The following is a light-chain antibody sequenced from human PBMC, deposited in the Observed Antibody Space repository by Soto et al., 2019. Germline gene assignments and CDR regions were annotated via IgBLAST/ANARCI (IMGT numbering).Light chain of an antibody. V-gene: IGKV3-15*01. CDR3: QHYNKWPYT. CDR2: GAS. Sequence: DIVMTQSPATLSVSPGERATLSCRASQSVSNDLAWYQQKPGQPPTLLIYGASTRATGLSARFSGSGSGTAFTLTISSLQSEDLAVYYGQHYNKWPYTFGQGTKLVIK. J-gene: IGKJ2*01. CDR1: QSVSND.